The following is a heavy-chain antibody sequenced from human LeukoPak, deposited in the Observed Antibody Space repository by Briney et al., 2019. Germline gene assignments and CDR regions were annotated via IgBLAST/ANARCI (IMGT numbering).Heavy chain of an antibody. D-gene: IGHD3-22*01. CDR1: GGSISSGAYY. Sequence: PSETLSLTCSVSGGSISSGAYYGSWIRQFPGRGLEWIAYIYHTGNTYYNPSLKSRLTISLDTSQNQFSLKLSSVTAADTAVYYCARDLSGYGASDYWGQGTLVTVSS. CDR3: ARDLSGYGASDY. J-gene: IGHJ4*02. V-gene: IGHV4-31*03. CDR2: IYHTGNT.